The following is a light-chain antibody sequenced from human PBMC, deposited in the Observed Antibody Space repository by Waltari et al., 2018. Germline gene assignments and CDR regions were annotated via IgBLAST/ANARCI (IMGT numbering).Light chain of an antibody. Sequence: QSALTQPRSVSGSPGQSVTISCTGTRSDVGSYNFVSWYQQHPGKAPKLMIYVVTQRPSGVPHRFSGSKSGNTASLTISGLQPEDEADYYCSSYAGSYTWVFGGGTKLTVV. CDR2: VVT. CDR3: SSYAGSYTWV. CDR1: RSDVGSYNF. V-gene: IGLV2-11*01. J-gene: IGLJ3*02.